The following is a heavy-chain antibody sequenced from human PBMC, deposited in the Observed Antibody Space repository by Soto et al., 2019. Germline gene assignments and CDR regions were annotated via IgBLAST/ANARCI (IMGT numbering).Heavy chain of an antibody. CDR1: GFTFSSYG. Sequence: GSLRLSCAASGFTFSSYGMHWVRQAPGKGLEWVAVISYDGSNKYYADSVKGRFTISRDNSKNTLYLQMNSLRADDTAVYYCAKDLRYYYDSSGYYPDYWGQGTLVTVSS. J-gene: IGHJ4*02. D-gene: IGHD3-22*01. V-gene: IGHV3-30*18. CDR3: AKDLRYYYDSSGYYPDY. CDR2: ISYDGSNK.